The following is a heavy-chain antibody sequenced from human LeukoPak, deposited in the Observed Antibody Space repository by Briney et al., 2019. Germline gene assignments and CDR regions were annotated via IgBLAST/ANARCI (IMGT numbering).Heavy chain of an antibody. CDR1: GGPFSGYY. J-gene: IGHJ6*03. CDR2: INHSGST. CDR3: ATITAMVMWNYYYYYMDV. V-gene: IGHV4-34*01. Sequence: PSETLSLTCAVYGGPFSGYYWSWIRQPPGKGLEWIGEINHSGSTNYNPSLKSRVTISVDTSKNQFSLKLSSVTAADTAVYYCATITAMVMWNYYYYYMDVWGKGTTVTVSS. D-gene: IGHD5-18*01.